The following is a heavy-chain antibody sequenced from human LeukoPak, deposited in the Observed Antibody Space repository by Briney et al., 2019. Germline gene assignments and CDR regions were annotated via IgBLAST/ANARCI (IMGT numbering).Heavy chain of an antibody. CDR1: GFTFSSYA. CDR3: ARNYDSSGYNLDY. D-gene: IGHD3-22*01. J-gene: IGHJ4*02. Sequence: GGSLRLSCAASGFTFSSYAMHWVRQAPGKGLEWVALISYDGSNKYYADSVKGRFTVSRDNSKNTLFLQMNSLRAEDTAVYYCARNYDSSGYNLDYWGQGTLVTVSS. CDR2: ISYDGSNK. V-gene: IGHV3-30*03.